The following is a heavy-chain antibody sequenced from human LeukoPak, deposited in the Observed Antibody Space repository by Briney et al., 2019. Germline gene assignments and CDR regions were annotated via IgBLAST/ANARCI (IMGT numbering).Heavy chain of an antibody. J-gene: IGHJ4*02. CDR1: GFTFSSYG. CDR3: AKEGATLGYDY. V-gene: IGHV3-30*18. Sequence: GSLRLSCAASGFTFSSYGMHWVRQAPGKGLEWVAVISYDGSNKYYADSVKGRFTISRDNSKNTLYLQMNSLRAEDTAVYYCAKEGATLGYDYWGQGTLVTVSS. D-gene: IGHD1-26*01. CDR2: ISYDGSNK.